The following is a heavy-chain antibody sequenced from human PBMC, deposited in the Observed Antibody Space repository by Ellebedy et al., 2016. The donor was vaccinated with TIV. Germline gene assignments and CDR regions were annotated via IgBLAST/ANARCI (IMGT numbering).Heavy chain of an antibody. J-gene: IGHJ5*02. D-gene: IGHD2-2*01. CDR3: ARVGVRGEVAPAFFSWFDP. CDR1: GGSITRGAYY. CDR2: IYYSGST. V-gene: IGHV4-31*03. Sequence: SETLSLXXTVSGGSITRGAYYWSWIRQHPGKGLEWIGYIYYSGSTYYNPSLKSRVTISLDTSKNQFSLELSYVTAADTAVYYCARVGVRGEVAPAFFSWFDPWGQGTLVTVSS.